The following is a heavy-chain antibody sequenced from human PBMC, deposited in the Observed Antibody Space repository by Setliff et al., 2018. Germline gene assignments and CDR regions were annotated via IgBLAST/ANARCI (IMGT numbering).Heavy chain of an antibody. CDR3: ARSPSSGWSDYYYYYMDV. CDR2: INHRGST. Sequence: ETLSLTCAAYGGTFSDYYWTWIRQPPGKGLEWVGEINHRGSTNYNPSLKSRVTISVDTPKNQFSLKLSSVTAADTAVYYCARSPSSGWSDYYYYYMDVWGKGTTVTVSS. D-gene: IGHD6-19*01. V-gene: IGHV4-34*01. CDR1: GGTFSDYY. J-gene: IGHJ6*03.